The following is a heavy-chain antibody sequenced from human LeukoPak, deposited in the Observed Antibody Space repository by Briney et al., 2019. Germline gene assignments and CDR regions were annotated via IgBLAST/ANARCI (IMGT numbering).Heavy chain of an antibody. V-gene: IGHV4-30-2*01. CDR1: GGSINSGAYS. CDR3: AIAADTAMVN. Sequence: PSETLSLTYAVSGGSINSGAYSWSVIRQPRGKGLEWIGYIYHSGSTYYNPSLKSRVTISVDRSKNQFSLKLSSVTAADTAVYYGAIAADTAMVNWGQGTLVTVSS. J-gene: IGHJ4*02. CDR2: IYHSGST. D-gene: IGHD5-18*01.